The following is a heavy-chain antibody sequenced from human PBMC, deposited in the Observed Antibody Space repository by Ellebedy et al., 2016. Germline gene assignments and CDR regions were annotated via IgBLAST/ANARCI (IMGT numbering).Heavy chain of an antibody. V-gene: IGHV4-39*01. D-gene: IGHD3-9*01. CDR2: IYYSGST. CDR1: GGSISSSSYY. Sequence: SETLSLTXTVSGGSISSSSYYWGWIRQPPGKGLEWIGSIYYSGSTYYNPSLKSRVTISVDTSKNQFSLKLSSVTAADTAVYYCAITTYFAGLTTYYYYYMDVWGKGTTVTVSS. J-gene: IGHJ6*03. CDR3: AITTYFAGLTTYYYYYMDV.